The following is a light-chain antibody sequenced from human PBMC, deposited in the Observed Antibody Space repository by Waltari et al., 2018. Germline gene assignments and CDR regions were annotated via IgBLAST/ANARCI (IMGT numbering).Light chain of an antibody. CDR3: QHDVSLPVT. CDR2: GAC. Sequence: IVLTQSHGTLSLPPGERGTLSCRASQSVSRALAWYQQNPGQATRLLIYGACNRATGIPDRVSGSGSGTDFSLIISRLEPEDFAVYYCQHDVSLPVTFGQGTKVEIK. V-gene: IGKV3-20*01. CDR1: QSVSRA. J-gene: IGKJ1*01.